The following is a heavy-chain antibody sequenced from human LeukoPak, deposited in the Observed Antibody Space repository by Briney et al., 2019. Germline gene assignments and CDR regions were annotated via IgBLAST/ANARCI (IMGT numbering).Heavy chain of an antibody. CDR3: ARGEDY. J-gene: IGHJ4*02. V-gene: IGHV3-48*02. CDR1: GFTISSYG. CDR2: MRSRSSTI. Sequence: GGSLRLSCAASGFTISSYGMTWVRQAPGKGLEWVSYMRSRSSTIYYTDSVKGRFTVSRDNAKNSLNLQMNSLRDEDTAVYYCARGEDYWGQGTLVTVSS.